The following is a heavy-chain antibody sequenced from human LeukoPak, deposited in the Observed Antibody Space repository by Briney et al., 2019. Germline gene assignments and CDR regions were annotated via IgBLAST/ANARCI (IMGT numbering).Heavy chain of an antibody. CDR1: GSSFTSYW. CDR3: ARQTSTAQYCSSTSCYGNWYYYYGMDV. V-gene: IGHV5-51*01. D-gene: IGHD2-2*01. J-gene: IGHJ6*02. CDR2: IYPGDSDT. Sequence: GESLKISCKGSGSSFTSYWIGWVRQMPGKGLEWMGIIYPGDSDTRYSPSFQGQVTISADKSISTAYLQWSSLKASDTAMYYCARQTSTAQYCSSTSCYGNWYYYYGMDVWGQGTTVTVSS.